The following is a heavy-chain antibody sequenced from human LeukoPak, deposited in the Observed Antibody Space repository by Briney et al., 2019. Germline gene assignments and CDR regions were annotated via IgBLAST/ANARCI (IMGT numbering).Heavy chain of an antibody. CDR1: GGTFSSYA. J-gene: IGHJ3*02. V-gene: IGHV1-69*13. CDR2: IIPIFGTA. CDR3: ARDYRIAAAGYAVDI. D-gene: IGHD6-13*01. Sequence: GASVKVSCKASGGTFSSYAISWVRQAPGQGLEWMGRIIPIFGTANYAQKFQGRVTITADESTSTAYMELSSLRSGDTAVYYCARDYRIAAAGYAVDIWGQGTMVTVSS.